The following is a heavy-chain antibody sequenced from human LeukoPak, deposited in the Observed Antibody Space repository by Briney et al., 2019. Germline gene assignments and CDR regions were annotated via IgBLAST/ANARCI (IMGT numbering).Heavy chain of an antibody. D-gene: IGHD5-18*01. J-gene: IGHJ5*02. CDR3: ARGLPYNWFDP. V-gene: IGHV4-34*01. CDR2: INHVGSI. Sequence: SETLSLTCVVYGGSFSGSYWSWIRQPPGKGLEWIGEINHVGSINYNPSLKSRVTISVDTSKNQFSLKLSSVTAADTAVYYCARGLPYNWFDPWGQGTLVTVSS. CDR1: GGSFSGSY.